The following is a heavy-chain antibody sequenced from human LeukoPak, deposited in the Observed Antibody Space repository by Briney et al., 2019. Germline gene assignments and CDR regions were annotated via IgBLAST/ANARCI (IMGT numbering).Heavy chain of an antibody. D-gene: IGHD3-10*01. CDR3: ARTYYYGSGSYYLDY. CDR1: GFTFSDYY. CDR2: ISSSGSTI. J-gene: IGHJ4*02. V-gene: IGHV3-11*01. Sequence: GGSLRLSCAASGFTFSDYYMSWIRQAPGKGLEWVSYISSSGSTIYYADSVKGRFTIPRDNAKNSLYLQMNSLRAEDTAVYYCARTYYYGSGSYYLDYWGQGTLVTVSS.